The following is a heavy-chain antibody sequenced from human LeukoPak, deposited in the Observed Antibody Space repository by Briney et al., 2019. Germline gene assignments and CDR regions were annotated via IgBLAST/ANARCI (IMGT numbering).Heavy chain of an antibody. J-gene: IGHJ4*02. Sequence: GASVKVSCTASGDTFTDYYIHWVRQAPGQGLEWMGWINPNSGATNYAQKFQGRVTMTRDTSISTAYMELSTLRSDDTAVYYCATASGRFSPIDYWGQGALVTVSS. CDR1: GDTFTDYY. V-gene: IGHV1-2*02. CDR3: ATASGRFSPIDY. D-gene: IGHD3-10*01. CDR2: INPNSGAT.